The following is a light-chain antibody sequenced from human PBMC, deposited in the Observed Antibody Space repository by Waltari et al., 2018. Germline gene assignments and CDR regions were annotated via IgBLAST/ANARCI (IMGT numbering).Light chain of an antibody. CDR3: QALGTGAWV. CDR2: QDT. Sequence: SFELTQPPSVSMSPGQTASITCSGDIVGNKYASWYQPKPGQSPLLVIYQDTKRPSGIPERFSGSKSGNAATLTISGTQAMDEADYYCQALGTGAWVFGGGTKLTVL. V-gene: IGLV3-1*01. J-gene: IGLJ3*02. CDR1: IVGNKY.